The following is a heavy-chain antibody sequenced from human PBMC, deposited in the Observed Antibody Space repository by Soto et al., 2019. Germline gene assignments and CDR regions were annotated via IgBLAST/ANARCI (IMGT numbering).Heavy chain of an antibody. J-gene: IGHJ5*02. CDR3: ARGMYMAWCDP. CDR1: GYNFIGYG. Sequence: VQSGAEVKKPGASVKVSCKASGYNFIGYGITWVRQAPGQGLEWMGWISAYNGNSNYAQSPEDRVTMTTGSSPATACLELRSLRPDDTAVYFCARGMYMAWCDPWGQGTPVSVSS. D-gene: IGHD1-20*01. CDR2: ISAYNGNS. V-gene: IGHV1-18*01.